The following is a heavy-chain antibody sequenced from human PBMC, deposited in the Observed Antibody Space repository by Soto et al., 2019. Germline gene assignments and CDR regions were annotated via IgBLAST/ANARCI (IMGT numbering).Heavy chain of an antibody. CDR2: IYYSGST. CDR3: ARVPRYYYDSSGYYLPFDY. CDR1: GGSISSGGYY. D-gene: IGHD3-22*01. J-gene: IGHJ4*02. Sequence: SETLSLTCTVSGGSISSGGYYWSWIRQHPGKGLEWIGYIYYSGSTYYNPSLKSRVTISVDTSKNQFSLKLSSVTAADTAVYYCARVPRYYYDSSGYYLPFDYWGQGTLVTVSS. V-gene: IGHV4-31*03.